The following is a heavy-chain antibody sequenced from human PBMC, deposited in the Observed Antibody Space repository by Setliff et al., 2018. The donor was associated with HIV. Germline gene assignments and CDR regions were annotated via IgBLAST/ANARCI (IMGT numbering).Heavy chain of an antibody. CDR3: ARGRDSYNTAVDY. J-gene: IGHJ4*02. D-gene: IGHD1-1*01. CDR2: MNPDSGNT. V-gene: IGHV1-8*02. Sequence: ASVKVSCKASGYTFINYDIYWVRQTTGQGLEWMGWMNPDSGNTGYAQKFQGRVTMTRNTSISTAYMDLSSLRSEDTAVYYCARGRDSYNTAVDYWGQGTLVTVSS. CDR1: GYTFINYD.